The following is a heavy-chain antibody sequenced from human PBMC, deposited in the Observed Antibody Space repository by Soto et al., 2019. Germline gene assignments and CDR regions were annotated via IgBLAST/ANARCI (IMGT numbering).Heavy chain of an antibody. J-gene: IGHJ3*02. D-gene: IGHD3-16*02. CDR2: INHSGST. CDR1: GGSFSGYY. Sequence: PSETLSLTCAVSGGSFSGYYGSWIRPPPGKGLEWIVEINHSGSTNYNPSLKSRVTISVDTSKNQFSLKLSSVTAADTAVYYCARGGLIYDAFDIWGQGTMVTVSS. CDR3: ARGGLIYDAFDI. V-gene: IGHV4-34*01.